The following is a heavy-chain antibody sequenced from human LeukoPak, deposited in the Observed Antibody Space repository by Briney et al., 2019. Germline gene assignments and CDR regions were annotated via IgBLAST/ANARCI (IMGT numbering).Heavy chain of an antibody. CDR3: ARGKSSPLPSPYYFDY. Sequence: PSETLSLTCTVSGGSISSSSYYWGWIRQPPGKGLEWIGEINHSGSTNYNPSLKSRVTISVDTSKNQFSLKLSSVTAADTAVYYCARGKSSPLPSPYYFDYWGQGTLVTVSS. CDR1: GGSISSSSYY. CDR2: INHSGST. V-gene: IGHV4-39*07. J-gene: IGHJ4*02.